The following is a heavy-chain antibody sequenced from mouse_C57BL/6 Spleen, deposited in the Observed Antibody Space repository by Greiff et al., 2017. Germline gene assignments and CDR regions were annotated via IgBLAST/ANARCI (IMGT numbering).Heavy chain of an antibody. J-gene: IGHJ2*01. CDR3: SRDPDYYDCSYGGFYYCDD. Sequence: EVKLVESGGGLVKPGGSLKLSCAASGFTFSSYAMSWVRQTPEQRLEWVATISAGGSYTYYPDNVKGRFTISKDNAKDNLYLQLSHLKSEDTAMCYCSRDPDYYDCSYGGFYYCDDWGQGTTLTVSS. V-gene: IGHV5-4*01. CDR1: GFTFSSYA. D-gene: IGHD1-1*01. CDR2: ISAGGSYT.